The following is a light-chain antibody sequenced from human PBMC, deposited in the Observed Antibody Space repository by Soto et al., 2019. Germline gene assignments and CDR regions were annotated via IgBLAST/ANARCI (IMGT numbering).Light chain of an antibody. CDR1: QSVSSSY. V-gene: IGKV3-20*01. J-gene: IGKJ1*01. CDR2: GAS. Sequence: EIVLTKSPGTLSLFPGERATLSCRASQSVSSSYLAWYQQKPGQAPRLLIYGASSRATGIPDRFSGSGSGTDFTLTISRLEPEDFAVYYCQQYGSSPWTFGQGTKV. CDR3: QQYGSSPWT.